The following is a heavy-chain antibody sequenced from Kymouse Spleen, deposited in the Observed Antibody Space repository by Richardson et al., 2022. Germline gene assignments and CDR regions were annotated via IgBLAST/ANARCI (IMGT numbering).Heavy chain of an antibody. J-gene: IGHJ6*02. CDR2: IYYSGST. CDR1: GGSISSSSYY. CDR3: ARASSGWYDYGGKAYGMDV. D-gene: IGHD6-19*01. V-gene: IGHV4-39*01. Sequence: QLQLQESGPGLVKPSETLSLTCTVSGGSISSSSYYWGWIRQPPGKGLEWIGSIYYSGSTYYNPSLKSRVTISVDTSKNQFSLKLSSVTAADTAVYYCARASSGWYDYGGKAYGMDVWGQGTTVTVSS.